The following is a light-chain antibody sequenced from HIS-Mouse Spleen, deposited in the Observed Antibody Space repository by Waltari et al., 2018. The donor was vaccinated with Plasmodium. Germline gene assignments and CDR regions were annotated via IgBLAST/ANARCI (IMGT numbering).Light chain of an antibody. V-gene: IGLV5-37*01. CDR3: MIWPSNASGV. CDR2: YYSDSDK. J-gene: IGLJ3*02. Sequence: QPVLTQPPSSSASPGESARLTCTLPSDINVGSYNIYSSQQKPGSPPRYLLYYYSDSDKGQGSGVPSRFSGSKDASANTGILLISGLQSEDEADYYCMIWPSNASGVFGGGTKLTVL. CDR1: SDINVGSYN.